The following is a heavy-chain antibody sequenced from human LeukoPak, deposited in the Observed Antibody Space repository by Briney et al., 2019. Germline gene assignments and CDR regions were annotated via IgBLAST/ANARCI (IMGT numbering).Heavy chain of an antibody. Sequence: GGSLTLSCAASGFTYSSYWMSWVRQAPRKELAGVANIKQDGSEKYYVDSVKGRFTISRDNAKNSLYLQMNSLRAEDTAVYYCARVGWGSSRNFDYWGQGTLVTVSS. CDR1: GFTYSSYW. J-gene: IGHJ4*02. V-gene: IGHV3-7*01. CDR2: IKQDGSEK. CDR3: ARVGWGSSRNFDY. D-gene: IGHD6-13*01.